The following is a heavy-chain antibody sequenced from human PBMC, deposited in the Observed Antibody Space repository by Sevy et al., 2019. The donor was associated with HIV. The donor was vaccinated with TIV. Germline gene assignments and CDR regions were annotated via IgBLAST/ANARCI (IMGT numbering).Heavy chain of an antibody. CDR2: LSFGCGKI. CDR1: GFAFYDYS. J-gene: IGHJ4*02. Sequence: GGSLRLSCAASGFAFYDYSMSWIRQAPGKGLEWVATLSFGCGKINYADSLKGRFTISIDNSKNSFYLQMDNLRVEDTALYYCAREGCTRPHDYWGQGTRVTVSS. CDR3: AREGCTRPHDY. V-gene: IGHV3-23*01. D-gene: IGHD2-8*01.